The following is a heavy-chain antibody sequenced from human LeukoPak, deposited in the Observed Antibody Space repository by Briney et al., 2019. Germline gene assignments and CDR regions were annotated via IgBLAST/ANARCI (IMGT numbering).Heavy chain of an antibody. Sequence: ASVKVSCKASGGTFSNYAISWVRQAPGQGLEWMGWINPNSGGTNYAQKFQGRVTMTRDTSISTAYMELSRLRSDDTAVYYCARGGGGDSIGDYWGQGTLVTVSS. CDR1: GGTFSNYA. V-gene: IGHV1-2*02. J-gene: IGHJ4*02. CDR2: INPNSGGT. CDR3: ARGGGGDSIGDY. D-gene: IGHD2-21*02.